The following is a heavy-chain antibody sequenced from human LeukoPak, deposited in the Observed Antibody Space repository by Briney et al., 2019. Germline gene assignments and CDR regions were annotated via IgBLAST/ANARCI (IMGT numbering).Heavy chain of an antibody. Sequence: ASVKVSCKASGYTFTSYGISRVRQAPGQGLEWMGYIITYNGNTNYAQKLQGRVTMTTDTSTSTAYMELRSLRSDDTAVYYCARWQRSAGVTADYWGQGTLVTVSS. CDR3: ARWQRSAGVTADY. J-gene: IGHJ4*02. D-gene: IGHD2-21*02. CDR2: IITYNGNT. CDR1: GYTFTSYG. V-gene: IGHV1-18*01.